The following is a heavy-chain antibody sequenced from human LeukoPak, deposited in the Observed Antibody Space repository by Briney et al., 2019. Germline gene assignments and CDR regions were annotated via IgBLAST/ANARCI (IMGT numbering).Heavy chain of an antibody. J-gene: IGHJ3*02. CDR2: IYYSGST. CDR3: ARHRMYYYDSSGRGVADAFDI. D-gene: IGHD3-22*01. V-gene: IGHV4-39*01. CDR1: GGSISSSSYY. Sequence: SETLSLTCTVSGGSISSSSYYWGWIRQPPGKGLEWIGSIYYSGSTYYNPSLKSRVSISVDTSKNQFSLKLSSVTAADTAVYYCARHRMYYYDSSGRGVADAFDIWGQGTMVTVSS.